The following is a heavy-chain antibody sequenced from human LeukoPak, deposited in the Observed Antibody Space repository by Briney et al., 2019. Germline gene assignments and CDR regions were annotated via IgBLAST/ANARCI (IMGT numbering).Heavy chain of an antibody. CDR2: ISSSSSYI. V-gene: IGHV3-21*01. CDR3: ARDWREVVVVVDPYYYYGMDV. CDR1: GFTFSSYS. D-gene: IGHD2-15*01. J-gene: IGHJ6*02. Sequence: GGSLRLSCAASGFTFSSYSMNWVRQAPGKGLEWVSSISSSSSYIYYADSVKGRFTISRDNAKNSLYLQMNSLRAEDTAVYYCARDWREVVVVVDPYYYYGMDVWGHGTTVTVFS.